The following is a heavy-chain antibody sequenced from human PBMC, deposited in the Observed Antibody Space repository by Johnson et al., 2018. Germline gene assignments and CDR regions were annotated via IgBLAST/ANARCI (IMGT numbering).Heavy chain of an antibody. V-gene: IGHV3-48*02. J-gene: IGHJ3*02. CDR1: GFTFTTYN. Sequence: VQLVESGGGLVQXGGSLRLSCAASGFTFTTYNMNWVRQAPGKGLEWVSHISSSSSSIYYADSMKGRFIIPRDNAKNSLYLQMNSLRDEDTAVYYCARAEYYYDSSGYSHALDIWGLGTMVTVSS. CDR2: ISSSSSSI. CDR3: ARAEYYYDSSGYSHALDI. D-gene: IGHD3-22*01.